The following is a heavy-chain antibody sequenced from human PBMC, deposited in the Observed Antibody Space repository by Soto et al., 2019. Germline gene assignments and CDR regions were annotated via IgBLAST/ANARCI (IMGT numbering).Heavy chain of an antibody. D-gene: IGHD3-22*01. Sequence: QVQLVQSGAEVRKPGSSVKVSCKASGGTFSRHAISWVRQAPGQGLEWMGGIIPIFGTANHAQKFQGRVTIIEDESTGTVYMELSSLRSEDTAMYYCARGWGYDSNDYYYAYWGQGTLVIVSS. V-gene: IGHV1-69*01. J-gene: IGHJ4*02. CDR3: ARGWGYDSNDYYYAY. CDR1: GGTFSRHA. CDR2: IIPIFGTA.